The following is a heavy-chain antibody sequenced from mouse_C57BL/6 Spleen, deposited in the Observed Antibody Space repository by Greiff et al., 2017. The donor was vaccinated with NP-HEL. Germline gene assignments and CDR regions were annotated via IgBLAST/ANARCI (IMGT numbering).Heavy chain of an antibody. V-gene: IGHV14-1*01. CDR3: TKHDYVDY. J-gene: IGHJ2*01. CDR1: GFNIKDYY. Sequence: EVQLQQSGAELVRPGASVKLSCTASGFNIKDYYMHWVKQRPEQGLEWIGRIAPEAGGTEYAQKLQGKATMTADTSSNTSYLQRSSLTSEDTAVYYWTKHDYVDYWGQGTTLTVAS. CDR2: IAPEAGGT.